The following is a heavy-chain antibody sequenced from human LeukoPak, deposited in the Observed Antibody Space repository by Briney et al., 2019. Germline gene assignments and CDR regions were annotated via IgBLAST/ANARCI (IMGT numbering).Heavy chain of an antibody. V-gene: IGHV4-59*08. J-gene: IGHJ2*01. CDR2: VYFSGST. D-gene: IGHD3-10*01. Sequence: MPSETLSLTCTVSGGSINSDYWSWIRQPPGKGLEWIGYVYFSGSTDYSPSLKSRVTISIDTSMHQFSLRLSSVTAADTAVYYCARFYYNSGNNWSFDLWGRGTLVTVSS. CDR3: ARFYYNSGNNWSFDL. CDR1: GGSINSDY.